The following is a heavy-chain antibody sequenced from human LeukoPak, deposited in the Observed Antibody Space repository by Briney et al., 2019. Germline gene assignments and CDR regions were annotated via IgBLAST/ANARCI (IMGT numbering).Heavy chain of an antibody. D-gene: IGHD3-3*01. CDR3: ARGGVLRFLEHLDY. J-gene: IGHJ4*02. CDR1: GDTFSSYY. CDR2: INPSGGST. Sequence: GASVKVSCKASGDTFSSYYMHWVRQAPGQGREWMGIINPSGGSTTYPQKFQGRVTMTRDTSTSTVYMELSSLRSEDTAVYYCARGGVLRFLEHLDYWGQGTLVTVSS. V-gene: IGHV1-46*01.